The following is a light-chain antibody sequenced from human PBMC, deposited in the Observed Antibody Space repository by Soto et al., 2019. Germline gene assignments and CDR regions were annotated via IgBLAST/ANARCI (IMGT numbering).Light chain of an antibody. J-gene: IGLJ2*01. CDR2: GNS. V-gene: IGLV1-40*01. CDR1: SSNIGAGYD. Sequence: QSVLTQPPSVSGAPALRVTISCTGSSSNIGAGYDVHWYQQLPGTAPKLLIYGNSNRPSGVPDRFSGSKSGTSASLAITGLQAEDEADYYCQSYDSSLSGSRVFGGGTKLTVL. CDR3: QSYDSSLSGSRV.